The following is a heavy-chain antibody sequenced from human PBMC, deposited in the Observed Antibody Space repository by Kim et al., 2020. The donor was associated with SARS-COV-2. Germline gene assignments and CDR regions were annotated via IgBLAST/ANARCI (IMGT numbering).Heavy chain of an antibody. CDR2: IYYSGST. CDR1: GGSVSSGSYY. Sequence: SETLSLTCTVSGGSVSSGSYYWSWIRQPPGKGLEWIGYIYYSGSTNYNPSLKSRVTISVDTSKNQFSLKLSSVTAADTAVYYCARDVGSSWQLYYYYGMDVWGQGTTVTVSS. V-gene: IGHV4-61*01. CDR3: ARDVGSSWQLYYYYGMDV. D-gene: IGHD6-13*01. J-gene: IGHJ6*02.